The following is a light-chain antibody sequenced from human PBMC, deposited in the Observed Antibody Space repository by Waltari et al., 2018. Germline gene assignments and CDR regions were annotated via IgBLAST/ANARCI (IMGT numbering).Light chain of an antibody. CDR2: SAS. Sequence: EIVLTQSPATLSLSPGERATLSCRASQSVSYSLAWYQQKPGQTPRLLIYSASNRATGIPARFSGSGSGSDFTLTISSLEPEDFVVYYCQQRSSWPRTFGQGTKVEIK. J-gene: IGKJ1*01. CDR3: QQRSSWPRT. V-gene: IGKV3-11*01. CDR1: QSVSYS.